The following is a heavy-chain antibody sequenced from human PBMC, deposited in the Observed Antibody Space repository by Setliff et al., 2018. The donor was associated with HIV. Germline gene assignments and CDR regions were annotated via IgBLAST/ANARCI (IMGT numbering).Heavy chain of an antibody. D-gene: IGHD6-19*01. V-gene: IGHV3-30*02. CDR1: GFTFRNYG. CDR3: AKDLSSGWYPYFDY. Sequence: GGSLRLSCAASGFTFRNYGMHWVRQAPGKGLEWVTFIRYDGSNKYYADSVKGRFTISRDNSKNTLYLQMNSLRAEDTAVYYCAKDLSSGWYPYFDYWGQGTLVTVSS. CDR2: IRYDGSNK. J-gene: IGHJ4*02.